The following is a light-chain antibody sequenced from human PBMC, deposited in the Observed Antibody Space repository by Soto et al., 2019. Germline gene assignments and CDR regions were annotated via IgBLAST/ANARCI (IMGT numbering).Light chain of an antibody. J-gene: IGLJ1*01. CDR1: SSNIGADYD. V-gene: IGLV1-40*01. CDR3: QSYDNTLKGCV. Sequence: QPVLTQPPSVSGAPGQRVIISCTGGSSNIGADYDVHWYQQLPGTAPKLLIYGNTNRPSGVPDRFSGSKSGSSASLAITGLQAEDEAEYYCQSYDNTLKGCVFGTGTKLTVL. CDR2: GNT.